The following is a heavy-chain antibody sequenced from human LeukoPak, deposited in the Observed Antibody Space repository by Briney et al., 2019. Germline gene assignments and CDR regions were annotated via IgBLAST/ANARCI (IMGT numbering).Heavy chain of an antibody. V-gene: IGHV4-4*02. CDR3: ASLNYYGSGSYPTGGYYYYMDV. D-gene: IGHD3-10*01. J-gene: IGHJ6*03. CDR1: GGSISSNTW. Sequence: SETLSLTCTVSGGSISSNTWWSWVRQPPGQGLEWIGEIYRSGSTNYNPSLKTRVTMSVDKSKNQFSLKLTSVTAADTAVYYCASLNYYGSGSYPTGGYYYYMDVWGKGTTVTISS. CDR2: IYRSGST.